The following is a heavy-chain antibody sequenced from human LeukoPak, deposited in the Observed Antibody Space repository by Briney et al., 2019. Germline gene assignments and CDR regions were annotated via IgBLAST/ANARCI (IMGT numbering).Heavy chain of an antibody. V-gene: IGHV3-48*03. CDR2: ISSSGSTI. CDR1: GFTFSSYA. D-gene: IGHD6-6*01. CDR3: ARSSIAAPRHTEYFQH. Sequence: PGRSLRLSCAASGFTFSSYAMHWVRQAPGKGLEWVSYISSSGSTIYYADSVKGRFTISRDNAKNSLYLQMNSLRAEDTAVYYCARSSIAAPRHTEYFQHWGQGTLVTVSS. J-gene: IGHJ1*01.